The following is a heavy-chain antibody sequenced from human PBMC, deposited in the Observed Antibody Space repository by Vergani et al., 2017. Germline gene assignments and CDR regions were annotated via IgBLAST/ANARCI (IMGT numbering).Heavy chain of an antibody. V-gene: IGHV1-18*04. CDR1: GYTFTSYG. CDR2: ISAYNGNT. CDR3: VREYWSSTSWSNLGLGWFDP. Sequence: QVQLVQSGAEVKKPGASVKVSCKASGYTFTSYGISWVRQAPGQGLEWMGWISAYNGNTNYAQKLQGRVTMTTDTSTSTAYMELGSLRSDDTAVYYCVREYWSSTSWSNLGLGWFDPWGQGTLVTVSS. J-gene: IGHJ5*02. D-gene: IGHD2-2*01.